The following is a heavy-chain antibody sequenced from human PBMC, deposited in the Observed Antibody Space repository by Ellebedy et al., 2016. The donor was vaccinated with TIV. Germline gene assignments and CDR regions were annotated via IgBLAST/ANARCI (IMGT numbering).Heavy chain of an antibody. J-gene: IGHJ4*02. CDR3: ARLPRGDIYGYFDY. V-gene: IGHV4-59*01. CDR2: MSVSGFS. D-gene: IGHD5-18*01. CDR1: GGSINSDY. Sequence: MPGGSLRLSCTVSGGSINSDYWSWFRQPPGKGLEWIGYMSVSGFSNYNPSLKSRVTISMDTSKNQFSLRLTSVTAADTAIYFCARLPRGDIYGYFDYWGQGTLVTVSS.